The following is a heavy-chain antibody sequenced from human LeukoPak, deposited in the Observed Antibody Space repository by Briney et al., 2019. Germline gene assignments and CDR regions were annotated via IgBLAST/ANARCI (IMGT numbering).Heavy chain of an antibody. CDR3: ARLLWFGESRFDY. Sequence: GGSLRLSCAVSGFTFNTYWMSWVRQTPGKGLQWVANIQQDGSEKYYVDSVKGRFTISRDNAKNSLYLQMNSLRAEGTAVYYCARLLWFGESRFDYWGQGTLVTVSS. CDR1: GFTFNTYW. V-gene: IGHV3-7*05. D-gene: IGHD3-10*01. CDR2: IQQDGSEK. J-gene: IGHJ4*02.